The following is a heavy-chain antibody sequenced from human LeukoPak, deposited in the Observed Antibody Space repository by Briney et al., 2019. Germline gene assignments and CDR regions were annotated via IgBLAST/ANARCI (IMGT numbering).Heavy chain of an antibody. D-gene: IGHD3-10*01. Sequence: SETLSLTCTVSGGSISSGGYYWSWIRQHPGKGLEWVGYIFYSGSTYYNPSLKSRVTISVDTSKNQFSLKLSSVTAAHTAVYYCARGRQVSGSPIFDYWGQGTLVTVSS. V-gene: IGHV4-31*03. CDR2: IFYSGST. J-gene: IGHJ4*02. CDR1: GGSISSGGYY. CDR3: ARGRQVSGSPIFDY.